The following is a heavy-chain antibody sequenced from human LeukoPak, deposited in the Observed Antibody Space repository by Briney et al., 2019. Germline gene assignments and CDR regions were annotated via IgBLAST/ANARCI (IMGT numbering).Heavy chain of an antibody. CDR3: ARHVRGSIKYGSGSYEMLDY. CDR2: IYYSGTT. CDR1: GGSISSSPYY. D-gene: IGHD3-10*01. J-gene: IGHJ4*02. Sequence: SETLSLTCTVSGGSISSSPYYWGWIRQPPGKGLEWIGSIYYSGTTHYSPSLESRVTISVDTSKNQFSLKLSSVTAADTAVYYCARHVRGSIKYGSGSYEMLDYWGQGNLVTVSS. V-gene: IGHV4-39*01.